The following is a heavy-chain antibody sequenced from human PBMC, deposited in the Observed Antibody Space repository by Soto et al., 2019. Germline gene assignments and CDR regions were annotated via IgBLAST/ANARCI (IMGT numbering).Heavy chain of an antibody. CDR3: ARARYYYDSSGYHDY. Sequence: SETLSLTCSVSGGSISSYYWSWIRQPPGKGLEWIGYIYHSGSTYYNPSLKSRVTLSVDRSKNQFSLKLSSVTAADTAVYYCARARYYYDSSGYHDYWGQGTLVTVSS. D-gene: IGHD3-22*01. CDR2: IYHSGST. CDR1: GGSISSYY. V-gene: IGHV4-59*12. J-gene: IGHJ4*02.